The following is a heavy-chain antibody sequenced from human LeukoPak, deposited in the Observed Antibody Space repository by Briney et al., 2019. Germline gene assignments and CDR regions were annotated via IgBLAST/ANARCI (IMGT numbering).Heavy chain of an antibody. CDR3: ARGSSIVTSTIDWFDP. CDR1: GYTFTSYG. J-gene: IGHJ5*02. Sequence: ASVKVSCKASGYTFTSYGISWVRQAPGQGLEWMGWISAYNGNTNYAQKLQGRVTMTTDTSTSTAYMELRSLRSDDTAIYYCARGSSIVTSTIDWFDPWGQGALVAVSS. V-gene: IGHV1-18*01. D-gene: IGHD6-6*01. CDR2: ISAYNGNT.